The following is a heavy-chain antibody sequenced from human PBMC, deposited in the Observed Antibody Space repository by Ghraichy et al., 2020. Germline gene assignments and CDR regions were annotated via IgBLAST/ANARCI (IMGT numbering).Heavy chain of an antibody. D-gene: IGHD3-22*01. V-gene: IGHV3-53*04. CDR3: ARGGGYYYDSSGYYYGY. J-gene: IGHJ4*02. CDR1: GFTVSSNY. Sequence: LSLTCAASGFTVSSNYMSWVRQAPGKGLEWVSVIYSGGSTYYADSVKGRFTISRHNSKNTLYLQMNSLRAEDTAVYYCARGGGYYYDSSGYYYGYWGQGTLVTISS. CDR2: IYSGGST.